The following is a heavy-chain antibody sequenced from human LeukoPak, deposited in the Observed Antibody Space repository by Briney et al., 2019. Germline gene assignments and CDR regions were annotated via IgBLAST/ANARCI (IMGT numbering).Heavy chain of an antibody. J-gene: IGHJ1*01. V-gene: IGHV4-59*01. D-gene: IGHD3-3*01. CDR1: GGSISSYY. Sequence: PSETLSLTCTVSGGSISSYYWSWIRQPPGKGLEWIGYIYYSGSTNYNPSLKSRVTISVDTSTNQVSLKLSSVTAADTAVYYYGRGNLKSEYDFWSGYYISAEYFQHWGQGTLVTVSS. CDR2: IYYSGST. CDR3: GRGNLKSEYDFWSGYYISAEYFQH.